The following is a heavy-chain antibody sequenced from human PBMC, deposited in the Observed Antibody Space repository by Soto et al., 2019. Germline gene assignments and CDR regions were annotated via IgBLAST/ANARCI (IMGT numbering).Heavy chain of an antibody. D-gene: IGHD1-1*01. Sequence: GGSLRLSCAASGFTFSSYWMSWVRQAPGKGLEWVANIKQDGSEKYYVDSVKGRFTISRDNAKNSLYLQMNSLRAEDTAVYYCARGPRWRQLYYFDYWGQGTLVTVSS. CDR2: IKQDGSEK. J-gene: IGHJ4*02. CDR3: ARGPRWRQLYYFDY. V-gene: IGHV3-7*01. CDR1: GFTFSSYW.